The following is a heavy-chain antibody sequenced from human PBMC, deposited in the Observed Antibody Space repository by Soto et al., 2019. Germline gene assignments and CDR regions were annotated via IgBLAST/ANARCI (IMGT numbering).Heavy chain of an antibody. V-gene: IGHV4-34*01. D-gene: IGHD2-2*01. CDR1: GRSFSGYY. CDR2: INHSGST. CDR3: ARHAIVVVPASFDP. Sequence: PSETLSLTCAVYGRSFSGYYWSWIRQPPGKGLEWIGEINHSGSTNYNPSLKSRVTISVDTSKNQFSLKLSSVTAADTAVYYCARHAIVVVPASFDPWGQGTLVTVSS. J-gene: IGHJ5*02.